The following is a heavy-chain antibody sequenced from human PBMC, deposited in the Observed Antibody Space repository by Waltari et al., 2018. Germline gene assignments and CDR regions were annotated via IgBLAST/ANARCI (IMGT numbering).Heavy chain of an antibody. Sequence: QLQLQESGSGLVKPSQTLSLTCAVSGGSISSGGYSWSWIRQPPGKGLEWIGYIYHSGSTYYNPSLKSRVTISVDRSKNQFSLKLSSVTAADTAVYYCVRGWDDFWSGRDWFDPWGQGTLVTVSS. V-gene: IGHV4-30-2*01. J-gene: IGHJ5*02. CDR2: IYHSGST. D-gene: IGHD3-3*01. CDR3: VRGWDDFWSGRDWFDP. CDR1: GGSISSGGYS.